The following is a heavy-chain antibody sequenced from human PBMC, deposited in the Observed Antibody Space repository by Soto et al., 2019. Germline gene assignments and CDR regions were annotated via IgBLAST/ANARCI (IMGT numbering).Heavy chain of an antibody. CDR1: GFTFDDYG. D-gene: IGHD3-10*01. CDR2: ISWNSGRI. Sequence: GGSLRLSCGASGFTFDDYGMHWVRQAPGKGLEWVSSISWNSGRIGYADSVKGRFTISRDNVKNSLYLQMNSLRAEDTALYYCARSGEFSASDYFGFWGQGTLVTISS. J-gene: IGHJ4*02. CDR3: ARSGEFSASDYFGF. V-gene: IGHV3-9*01.